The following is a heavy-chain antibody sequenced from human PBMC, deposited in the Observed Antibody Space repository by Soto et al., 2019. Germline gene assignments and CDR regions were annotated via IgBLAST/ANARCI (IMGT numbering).Heavy chain of an antibody. V-gene: IGHV4-39*01. J-gene: IGHJ4*02. Sequence: SATLSLTCTVSGGSISSSSYYWGFIRQPPGKGLEWIGSIYYSGSTYYNPSLKSRVTISVDTSKNQFSLKLSSVTAADTAVYYCARQDDMAMVSDYWGQGTLVTVSS. CDR3: ARQDDMAMVSDY. CDR2: IYYSGST. D-gene: IGHD5-18*01. CDR1: GGSISSSSYY.